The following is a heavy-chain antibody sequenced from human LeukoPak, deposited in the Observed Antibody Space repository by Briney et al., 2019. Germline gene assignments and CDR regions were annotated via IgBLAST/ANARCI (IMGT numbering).Heavy chain of an antibody. V-gene: IGHV1-69*01. J-gene: IGHJ4*02. CDR3: ARDGYSYGWQAFFDY. Sequence: SVKVSCKASGGTFSSYAISWVRQAPGQGLEWMGGIIPIFGTANYAQKFQGRVTITADESTSTAYMELSSLRSEDTAVYYCARDGYSYGWQAFFDYWGQGTLATVSS. D-gene: IGHD5-18*01. CDR1: GGTFSSYA. CDR2: IIPIFGTA.